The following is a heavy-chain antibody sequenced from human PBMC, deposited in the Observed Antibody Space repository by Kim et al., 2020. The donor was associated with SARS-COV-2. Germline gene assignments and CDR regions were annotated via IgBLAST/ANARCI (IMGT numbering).Heavy chain of an antibody. J-gene: IGHJ6*03. D-gene: IGHD3-9*01. Sequence: ASVKVSCKASGYTFTGYYMHWVRQAPGQGLEWMGRINPNSGGTNYAQKFQGRVTMTRDTSISTAYMELSRLRSDDTAVYYCAREPPYYDILTGYPTDYYYYYRDVWGKGTKVTVSS. CDR1: GYTFTGYY. V-gene: IGHV1-2*06. CDR3: AREPPYYDILTGYPTDYYYYYRDV. CDR2: INPNSGGT.